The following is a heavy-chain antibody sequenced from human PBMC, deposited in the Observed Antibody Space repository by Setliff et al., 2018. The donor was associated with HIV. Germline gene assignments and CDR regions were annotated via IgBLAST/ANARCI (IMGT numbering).Heavy chain of an antibody. V-gene: IGHV4-39*01. CDR2: VYYTRST. CDR3: ARQGNAIYGEVDS. J-gene: IGHJ5*01. Sequence: SETLSLTCTVSGASISLIAYYWGWVRQPPGKGLEWIGSVYYTRSTFYNPSLKSLKGRVTISVDTSKNQFSLKLISVTAADTAIYFCARQGNAIYGEVDSWGQGTRVTVSS. CDR1: GASISLIAYY. D-gene: IGHD3-10*01.